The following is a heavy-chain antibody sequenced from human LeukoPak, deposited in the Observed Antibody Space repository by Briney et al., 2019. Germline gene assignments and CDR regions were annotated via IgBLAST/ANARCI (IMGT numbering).Heavy chain of an antibody. D-gene: IGHD5-12*01. CDR2: IYPGDSDT. CDR3: ARHHVATMDAFDI. V-gene: IGHV5-51*01. CDR1: GYGFTSYW. Sequence: GESLKISCKGSGYGFTSYWIGWVRQMPGKGLEWMGIIYPGDSDTRYSPSFQGQVTISADKSISTAYLQWSSLKASDTAMYYCARHHVATMDAFDIWGQGTMVTVSS. J-gene: IGHJ3*02.